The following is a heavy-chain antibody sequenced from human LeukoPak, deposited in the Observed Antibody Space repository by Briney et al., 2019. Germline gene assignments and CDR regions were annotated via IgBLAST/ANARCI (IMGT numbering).Heavy chain of an antibody. D-gene: IGHD4-17*01. CDR2: IRSDGSKK. J-gene: IGHJ4*02. CDR1: GFTFSSYE. CDR3: AKTLFSSYGDYLLGD. Sequence: PGGSLRLSCAASGFTFSSYEMNWVRQAPGKGLEWVAFIRSDGSKKYHADSVKGRFTISRDSFENSLDLQMNSLRAEDTAVYYCAKTLFSSYGDYLLGDWGQGTLVTVSS. V-gene: IGHV3-30*02.